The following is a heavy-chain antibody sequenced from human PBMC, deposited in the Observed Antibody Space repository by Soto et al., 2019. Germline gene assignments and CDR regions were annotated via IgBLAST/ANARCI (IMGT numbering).Heavy chain of an antibody. J-gene: IGHJ4*02. CDR2: ISYDGSNK. Sequence: QVQLVESGGGVVQPGRSLRLSCAASGFTFSSYAMHWVRQAPGKGLEWVAVISYDGSNKYYADSVKGRFTISRDNSKNTLYLQMNSLRAEDTAVYYYARDNVVGAQQDYWGQGTLVTVSS. CDR3: ARDNVVGAQQDY. CDR1: GFTFSSYA. V-gene: IGHV3-30-3*01. D-gene: IGHD1-26*01.